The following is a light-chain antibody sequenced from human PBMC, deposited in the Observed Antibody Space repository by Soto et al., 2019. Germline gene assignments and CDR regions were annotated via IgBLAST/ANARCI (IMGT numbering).Light chain of an antibody. CDR2: WAS. CDR1: QRVFHSSDNKNS. J-gene: IGKJ2*01. CDR3: QQYYTTPYA. Sequence: DIVMTQSPDSLAVSLGERATINCKPSQRVFHSSDNKNSLTWYQQKPGQPPKLLIYWASTRESVVPDRCSGTGSVTDSTLAISSMQAEDVAVDYCQQYYTTPYAFGQGNKLELK. V-gene: IGKV4-1*01.